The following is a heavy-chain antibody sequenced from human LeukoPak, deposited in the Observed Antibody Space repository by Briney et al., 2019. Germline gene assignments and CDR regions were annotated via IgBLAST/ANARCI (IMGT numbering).Heavy chain of an antibody. V-gene: IGHV4-59*12. J-gene: IGHJ6*04. Sequence: PSETLSLTCTVSGGSISSYYWSWIRQPPGKGLEWIGFIYYSGTTNYNPSLKSRVTISVDTSKNQFSLKLSSVTAAETAVYYSARGVAGIAARPPFSMDVWGKGTTVTVSS. CDR1: GGSISSYY. CDR2: IYYSGTT. CDR3: ARGVAGIAARPPFSMDV. D-gene: IGHD6-6*01.